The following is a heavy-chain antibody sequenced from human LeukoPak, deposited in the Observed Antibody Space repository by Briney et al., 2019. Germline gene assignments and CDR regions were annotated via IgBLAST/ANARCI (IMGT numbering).Heavy chain of an antibody. J-gene: IGHJ3*02. CDR3: ARVLKWFGVDAFDI. CDR2: FYHGGNT. Sequence: SETLSLTCAVSGFSISSGYYWGWIRQPPGKGLEWIGSFYHGGNTYYNPSLKSRVTISVDTSKNQFSLKLSSVTAADTAVYYCARVLKWFGVDAFDIWGQGTMVTVSS. D-gene: IGHD3-10*01. CDR1: GFSISSGYY. V-gene: IGHV4-38-2*01.